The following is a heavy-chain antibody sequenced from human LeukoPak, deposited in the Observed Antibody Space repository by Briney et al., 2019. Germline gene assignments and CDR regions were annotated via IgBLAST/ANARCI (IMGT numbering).Heavy chain of an antibody. J-gene: IGHJ5*02. CDR3: AKGSSGYFADL. CDR1: GFIFNNYD. V-gene: IGHV3-23*01. D-gene: IGHD3-22*01. Sequence: PGGSLRLSCAASGFIFNNYDLIWVRQAPGKGLEWVSAISNDGGGTQYADFVKGRFTISRDNSKHTLFLQMNSLRAEDTALYYCAKGSSGYFADLWGQGTLVTVSS. CDR2: ISNDGGGT.